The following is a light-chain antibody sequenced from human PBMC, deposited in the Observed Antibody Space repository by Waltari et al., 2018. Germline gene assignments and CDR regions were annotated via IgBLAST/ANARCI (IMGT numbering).Light chain of an antibody. J-gene: IGLJ3*02. Sequence: SYVLTQPPSVSVAPGQTATITCGGDNIGSKSVTWYQKKPGQAPVLVIFDDSDRPSGIPERLSGSNSDNTATLSINRVEAGDEADYYCQVWDSSSDHWLFGGGTELTVL. CDR1: NIGSKS. CDR2: DDS. CDR3: QVWDSSSDHWL. V-gene: IGLV3-21*02.